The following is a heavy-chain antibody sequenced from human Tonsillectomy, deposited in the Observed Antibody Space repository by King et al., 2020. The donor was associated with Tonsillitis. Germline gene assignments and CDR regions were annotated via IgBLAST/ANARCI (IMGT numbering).Heavy chain of an antibody. CDR3: ARDIFGGYFYYMDV. CDR1: GYTFTGYY. D-gene: IGHD3-10*01. V-gene: IGHV1-2*02. CDR2: IKPNNVDP. J-gene: IGHJ6*03. Sequence: QLVQSGAEVKKPGASVKVSCKASGYTFTGYYVHWVREAPGQGREGRGWIKPNNVDPSFAQKFQGRVTMTRDTSISTADMELSMLRSDDTAVYYCARDIFGGYFYYMDVWGKGTTVTVSS.